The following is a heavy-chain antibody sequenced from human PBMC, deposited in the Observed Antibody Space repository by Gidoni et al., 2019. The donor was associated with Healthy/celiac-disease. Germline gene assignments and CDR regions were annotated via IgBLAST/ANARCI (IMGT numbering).Heavy chain of an antibody. CDR2: ISSSSSTI. D-gene: IGHD3-22*01. CDR1: GFTFSSYS. V-gene: IGHV3-48*02. CDR3: ARFDDSSGYYLYWYFDL. Sequence: EVQLVESGGGLVQPGGSLRLSCAASGFTFSSYSMNWVRQAPGKGLEWVSYISSSSSTIYYADSVKGRFTISRDNAKNSLYLQMNSLRDEDTAVYYCARFDDSSGYYLYWYFDLWGRGTLVTVSS. J-gene: IGHJ2*01.